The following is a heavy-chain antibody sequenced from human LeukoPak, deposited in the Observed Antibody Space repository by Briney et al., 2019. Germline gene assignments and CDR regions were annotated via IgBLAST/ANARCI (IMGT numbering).Heavy chain of an antibody. D-gene: IGHD6-19*01. J-gene: IGHJ4*02. CDR2: IYYSGST. CDR3: ARLVPGNKQWLYLSYFDY. V-gene: IGHV4-59*08. Sequence: PSETLSLTCTVSGGSISSYYWSWIRQPPGKGLEWIGYIYYSGSTNYNPSLKSRVTISVDTSKNQFSLKLSSVTAADAAVYYCARLVPGNKQWLYLSYFDYWGQGTLVTVSS. CDR1: GGSISSYY.